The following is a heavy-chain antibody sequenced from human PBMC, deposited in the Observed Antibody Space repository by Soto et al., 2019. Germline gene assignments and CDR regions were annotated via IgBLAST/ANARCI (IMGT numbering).Heavy chain of an antibody. J-gene: IGHJ3*02. V-gene: IGHV3-48*01. CDR3: ARDSRVLVIAIAAFDI. CDR2: ISSSSSTI. Sequence: GGSLRLSCAASGFTFSSYSMNWVRQAPGKGLEWVSYISSSSSTIYYADSVKGRFTISRDNAKNSLYLQMNSLRAEDTAVYYCARDSRVLVIAIAAFDIWGQGTMVTVSS. D-gene: IGHD2-21*01. CDR1: GFTFSSYS.